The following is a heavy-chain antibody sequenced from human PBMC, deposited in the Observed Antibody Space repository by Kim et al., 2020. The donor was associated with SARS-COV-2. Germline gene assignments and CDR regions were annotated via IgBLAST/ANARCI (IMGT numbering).Heavy chain of an antibody. Sequence: GGSLRLSCAASGFTFDDYAMHWVRQAPGKGLEWVSGISWNSGSIGYADSVKGRFTISRDNAKNSLYLQMNSLRAEDTALYYCAKDPSHDYGAYYFDYWGQGTLVTVSS. V-gene: IGHV3-9*01. CDR2: ISWNSGSI. CDR1: GFTFDDYA. J-gene: IGHJ4*02. CDR3: AKDPSHDYGAYYFDY. D-gene: IGHD4-17*01.